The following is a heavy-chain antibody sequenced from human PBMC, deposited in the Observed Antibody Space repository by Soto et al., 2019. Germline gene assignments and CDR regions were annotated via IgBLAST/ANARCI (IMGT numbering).Heavy chain of an antibody. V-gene: IGHV4-34*01. J-gene: IGHJ6*02. D-gene: IGHD6-13*01. Sequence: SETLCLICAVSVGSFSGYYWSWIRQPPGKGLELTPPPNNSGSTNYNPSLKSRVTTSVDTSKNQFSLKPSSVTAADTAVYYCARVPYSRSWYFLGEKGQGDYYYYGMDVWGQGTTVTVSS. CDR2: PNNSGST. CDR3: ARVPYSRSWYFLGEKGQGDYYYYGMDV. CDR1: VGSFSGYY.